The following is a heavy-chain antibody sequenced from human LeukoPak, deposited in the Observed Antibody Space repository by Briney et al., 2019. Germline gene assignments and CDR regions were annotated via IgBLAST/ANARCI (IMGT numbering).Heavy chain of an antibody. V-gene: IGHV3-23*01. CDR3: AKDRSGYDFWSGYSNWFDP. Sequence: GGSLRLSCAASGFTFSSYALSWVRQAPGKGLEWVSAISGSGGSTYYADSVKGRFTISRDNFKNTLYLQMNSLRAEDTAVYYCAKDRSGYDFWSGYSNWFDPWGQGTLVTVSS. D-gene: IGHD3-3*01. J-gene: IGHJ5*02. CDR1: GFTFSSYA. CDR2: ISGSGGST.